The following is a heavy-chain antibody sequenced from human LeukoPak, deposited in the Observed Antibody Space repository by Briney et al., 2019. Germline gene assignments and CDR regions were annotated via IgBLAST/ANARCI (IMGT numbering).Heavy chain of an antibody. Sequence: GGSLRLSCAASGFTVSSNYMSWVRQAPGKGLEWVSVIYSGGSTYYADSVKGRFTISRDNSKNTLYLQMNSLRAEDTAVYYCARVGHCSSTDCFIDYWGQGTLVTVSS. D-gene: IGHD2-2*01. CDR2: IYSGGST. J-gene: IGHJ4*02. CDR1: GFTVSSNY. V-gene: IGHV3-66*01. CDR3: ARVGHCSSTDCFIDY.